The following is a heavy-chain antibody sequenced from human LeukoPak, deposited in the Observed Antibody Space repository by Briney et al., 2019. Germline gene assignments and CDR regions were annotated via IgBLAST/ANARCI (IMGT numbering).Heavy chain of an antibody. D-gene: IGHD3-16*01. CDR1: GDSVASNSAA. CDR2: TYYRSSWYY. V-gene: IGHV6-1*01. CDR3: ARKSGGGAFDI. Sequence: SQTLSLTCAISGDSVASNSAAWNWIRLSPSRGLEWLGRTYYRSSWYYDYAPSVKSRLSIKAETSKNQFSLQLNSVTPEDTAVYYCARKSGGGAFDIWGQGTLVTVSS. J-gene: IGHJ3*02.